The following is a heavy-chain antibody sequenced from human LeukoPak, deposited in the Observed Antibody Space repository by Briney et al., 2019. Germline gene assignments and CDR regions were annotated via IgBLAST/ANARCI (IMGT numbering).Heavy chain of an antibody. CDR1: GFTFSTYW. CDR3: AGDRSRSIDY. Sequence: PGGSLRLSCTASGFTFSTYWMHWVRQAPGKGLVWVSRINTDGSSTTYADSVKGRFTISRDNAKNTLYLQMNNLRAEDTAVYYCAGDRSRSIDYWGQGTLVTVSS. D-gene: IGHD6-6*01. CDR2: INTDGSST. J-gene: IGHJ4*02. V-gene: IGHV3-74*01.